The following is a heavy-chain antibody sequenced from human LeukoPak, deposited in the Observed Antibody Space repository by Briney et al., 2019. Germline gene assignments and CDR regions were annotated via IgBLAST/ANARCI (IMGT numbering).Heavy chain of an antibody. CDR3: AKDSTYYYGSGPPDY. D-gene: IGHD3-10*01. CDR1: GFTFSSYS. J-gene: IGHJ4*02. Sequence: PGGSLRLSCAASGFTFSSYSMNWVRQAPGKGLEWVSSISSSSSYIYYADSVKGRFTISRDNAKNSLYLQMNSLRAEDTALYYCAKDSTYYYGSGPPDYWGQGTLVTVSS. CDR2: ISSSSSYI. V-gene: IGHV3-21*04.